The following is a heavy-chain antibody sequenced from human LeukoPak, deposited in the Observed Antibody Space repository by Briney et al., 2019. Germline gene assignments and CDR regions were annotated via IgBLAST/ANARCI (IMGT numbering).Heavy chain of an antibody. Sequence: PGGSLRLSCVASGFTFSTYWMAWVRQAPGKGLEWVANIKGDESARRQADSVKGRFTVSRDNARNSLYLQMGSLRGDDTAVYYCARDVVGSLDYWGQGTLVTVSS. D-gene: IGHD1-26*01. V-gene: IGHV3-7*01. CDR3: ARDVVGSLDY. J-gene: IGHJ4*02. CDR1: GFTFSTYW. CDR2: IKGDESAR.